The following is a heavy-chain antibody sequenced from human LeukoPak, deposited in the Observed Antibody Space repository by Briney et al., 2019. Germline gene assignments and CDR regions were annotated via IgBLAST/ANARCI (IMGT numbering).Heavy chain of an antibody. V-gene: IGHV3-23*01. CDR1: GFTFSSYA. CDR2: ISGSGGST. J-gene: IGHJ4*02. D-gene: IGHD3-22*01. CDR3: AKDHGSSGYYYEVVFDY. Sequence: GGSLRLSCAASGFTFSSYAMSWVRQAPGKGLEWVSAISGSGGSTYYADSVKGRFTISRDNSKNTLYLQMNSLGAEDTAVYYCAKDHGSSGYYYEVVFDYWGQGTLVTVSS.